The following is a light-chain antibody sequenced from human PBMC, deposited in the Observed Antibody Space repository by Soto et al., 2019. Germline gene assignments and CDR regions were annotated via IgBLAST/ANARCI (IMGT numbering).Light chain of an antibody. V-gene: IGLV2-14*01. J-gene: IGLJ2*01. CDR3: SSYTSSSTRV. CDR1: SSDVGGYNY. Sequence: SALTQPASVSGSPGQSITISCTGTSSDVGGYNYVSWYQQHPGKAPKLMIYDVSSRPSGVSYRFSGSKSGNTASLTISGLQAEDEADYYCSSYTSSSTRVFGGGTQLTVL. CDR2: DVS.